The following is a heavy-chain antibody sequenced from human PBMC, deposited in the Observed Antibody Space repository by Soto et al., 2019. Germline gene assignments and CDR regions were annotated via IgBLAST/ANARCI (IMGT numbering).Heavy chain of an antibody. CDR2: IYTGGST. CDR1: GGSISGYY. CDR3: ARDHLVAGNFDS. D-gene: IGHD6-19*01. V-gene: IGHV4-4*07. Sequence: SETLSLTYTVSGGSISGYYWSWIRQPAGKGLEWIGRIYTGGSTNYNPSLKSRVTMSIDTSKNQFSLKLSSVTAADTAVYYCARDHLVAGNFDSWGQGTLVTVSS. J-gene: IGHJ4*02.